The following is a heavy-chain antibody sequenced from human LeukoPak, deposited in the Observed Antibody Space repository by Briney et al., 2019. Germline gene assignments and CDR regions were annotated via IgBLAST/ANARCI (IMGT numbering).Heavy chain of an antibody. CDR3: AKDLSSGWYEDKFDY. D-gene: IGHD6-19*01. V-gene: IGHV3-7*05. CDR2: IKQDGSEK. Sequence: GGSLRLSCAASGFTFSSYWMSWVRQAPGKGLEWVANIKQDGSEKYYVDSVKGRFTISRDNSKNTLYLQMNSLRAEDTAVYYCAKDLSSGWYEDKFDYWGQGTLVTVSS. J-gene: IGHJ4*02. CDR1: GFTFSSYW.